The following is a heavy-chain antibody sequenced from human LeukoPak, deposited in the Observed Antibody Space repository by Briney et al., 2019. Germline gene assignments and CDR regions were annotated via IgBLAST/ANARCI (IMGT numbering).Heavy chain of an antibody. CDR3: ARDLGSGSLHY. CDR1: GYTLTELS. V-gene: IGHV1-24*01. Sequence: ASVKVSCKVSGYTLTELSMHWVRQAPGKGLEWMGGFDPEDGETIYAQKFQGRVTITADESTSTAYMELSSLRSEDTAVYYCARDLGSGSLHYWGQGTLVTVSS. D-gene: IGHD1-26*01. J-gene: IGHJ4*02. CDR2: FDPEDGET.